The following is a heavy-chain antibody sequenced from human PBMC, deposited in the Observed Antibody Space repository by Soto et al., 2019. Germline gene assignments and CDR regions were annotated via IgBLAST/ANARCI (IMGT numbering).Heavy chain of an antibody. D-gene: IGHD2-15*01. Sequence: QVQLVQSGAEVKKPGASVKVSCKASGYTFTSYDINWVRQATGQGLEWMGWMNPNSGNTGYAQKFQGRVTMTRNTSRSTAYMALSSLRSEDAAVYYCARSLCSGGSCYSGNGFDPWGQGTLVTVSS. CDR2: MNPNSGNT. CDR3: ARSLCSGGSCYSGNGFDP. J-gene: IGHJ5*02. CDR1: GYTFTSYD. V-gene: IGHV1-8*01.